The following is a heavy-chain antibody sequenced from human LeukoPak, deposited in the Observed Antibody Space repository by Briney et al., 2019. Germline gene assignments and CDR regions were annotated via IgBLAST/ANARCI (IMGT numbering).Heavy chain of an antibody. Sequence: ASVKVSYKASGYTFTGYYIHRVRQAPGQGPEWMGWINPNSGGTNYPQNFQGRVTMTRDTSISTAYMELSRLRSDDTAVYYCTRGKISGDDFDYWGQGTLVTVSS. V-gene: IGHV1-2*02. CDR2: INPNSGGT. D-gene: IGHD7-27*01. J-gene: IGHJ4*02. CDR3: TRGKISGDDFDY. CDR1: GYTFTGYY.